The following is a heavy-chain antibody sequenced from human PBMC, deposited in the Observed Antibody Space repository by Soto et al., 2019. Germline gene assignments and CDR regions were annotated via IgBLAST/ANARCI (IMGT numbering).Heavy chain of an antibody. CDR3: GTSAPARSGGYYLDF. J-gene: IGHJ4*02. CDR1: GFTVSSNY. D-gene: IGHD1-26*01. V-gene: IGHV3-53*01. CDR2: IYSGGST. Sequence: GGSLRLSCAASGFTVSSNYMSWVRQAPGKGLEWVSVIYSGGSTYYADSVKGRFTISRDNSKNTLYIQMNSLRAEDTAVYYCGTSAPARSGGYYLDFWGQGTLVTVSS.